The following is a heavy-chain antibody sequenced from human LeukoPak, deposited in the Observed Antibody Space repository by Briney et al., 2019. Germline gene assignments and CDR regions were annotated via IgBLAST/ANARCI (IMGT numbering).Heavy chain of an antibody. V-gene: IGHV3-21*01. CDR1: GFTFSSYS. CDR2: ISSSSSYI. J-gene: IGHJ4*02. D-gene: IGHD3-22*01. Sequence: GGSLRLSCATSGFTFSSYSMNWVRQAPGKGLEWVSCISSSSSYIYYTDSVKGRFTISRDNAKNSLTLQMNSLRAEDTAVYYCARDLKYYDSSGSDYWGQGTLVTVSS. CDR3: ARDLKYYDSSGSDY.